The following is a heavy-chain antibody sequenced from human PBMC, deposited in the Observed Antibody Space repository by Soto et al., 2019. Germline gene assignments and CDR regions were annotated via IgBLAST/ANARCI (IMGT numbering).Heavy chain of an antibody. J-gene: IGHJ4*02. CDR1: GFTFSDYY. D-gene: IGHD6-19*01. V-gene: IGHV3-11*06. Sequence: LRLSCAASGFTFSDYYMSWIRQAPGKGLEWVSYISSSSSYTNYADSVKGRFTISRDNAKNSLYLQMNSLRAEDTAVYYCARALYSSGWYEDYWGQGTMVTVYS. CDR2: ISSSSSYT. CDR3: ARALYSSGWYEDY.